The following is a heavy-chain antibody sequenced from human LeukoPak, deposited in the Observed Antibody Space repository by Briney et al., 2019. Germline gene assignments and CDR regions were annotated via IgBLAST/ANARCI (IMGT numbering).Heavy chain of an antibody. CDR1: GGSISSYY. CDR3: GRVGATEGFDY. D-gene: IGHD1-26*01. V-gene: IGHV4-59*01. CDR2: IYYSGST. Sequence: TPSETLSLTCTVSGGSISSYYWSWIRQPPGKGLEWIGYIYYSGSTNYNPSLKSRVTISVDTSKNQFSLKLSSVTAADTAVYYCGRVGATEGFDYWGQGTLVTVSS. J-gene: IGHJ4*02.